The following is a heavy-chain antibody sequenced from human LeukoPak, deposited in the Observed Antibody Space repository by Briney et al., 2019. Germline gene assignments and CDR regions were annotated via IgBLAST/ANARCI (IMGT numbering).Heavy chain of an antibody. V-gene: IGHV5-51*01. Sequence: GESLKISCKGSGYSFTTYWIGWVRQMPGKGLEWMGIIYPGDSDTRYSPSFRGQVTISADKSISTAYLQWSSLKASDTAIYYCARLGPSSNFYAACDYWGQGTLVTVSS. J-gene: IGHJ4*02. CDR3: ARLGPSSNFYAACDY. D-gene: IGHD6-13*01. CDR2: IYPGDSDT. CDR1: GYSFTTYW.